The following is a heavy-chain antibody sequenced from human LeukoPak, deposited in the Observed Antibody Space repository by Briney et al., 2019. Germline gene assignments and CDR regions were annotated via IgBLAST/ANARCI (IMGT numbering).Heavy chain of an antibody. CDR3: ARLLVGATWVDY. V-gene: IGHV4-38-2*02. Sequence: SETLSLTCTVSGYSISSGYYWGWIRQPPGKGLEWIGSIHHSGSTYYNPSLKSRVTISVDTSKNQFSLKLSSVTAADTAVYYCARLLVGATWVDYWGQGTLVTVSS. CDR2: IHHSGST. D-gene: IGHD1-26*01. J-gene: IGHJ4*02. CDR1: GYSISSGYY.